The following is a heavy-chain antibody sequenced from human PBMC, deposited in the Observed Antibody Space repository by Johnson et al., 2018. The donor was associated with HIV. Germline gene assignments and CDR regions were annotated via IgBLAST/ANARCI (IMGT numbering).Heavy chain of an antibody. Sequence: QVQLVESGGDLVKPGGSLRLSCEVSGFIFSKYNMAWIRQAPGKGLECLSYITSSGSSVYYTDSVKGRFTISRDNAKTSLFLRMNSLRAEDTAVYYCAREANAFDIWGQGTMVTVSS. CDR1: GFIFSKYN. CDR2: ITSSGSSV. CDR3: AREANAFDI. J-gene: IGHJ3*02. V-gene: IGHV3-11*01.